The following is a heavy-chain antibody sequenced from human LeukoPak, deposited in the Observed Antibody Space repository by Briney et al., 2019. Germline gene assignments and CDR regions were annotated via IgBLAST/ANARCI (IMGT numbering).Heavy chain of an antibody. J-gene: IGHJ4*02. CDR2: IYSGGST. CDR3: ARDSGYGDSFDY. CDR1: GFTVSSNY. V-gene: IGHV3-66*01. Sequence: GGSLRLSCAASGFTVSSNYMSWVRQAPGKGLEWVSVIYSGGSTYYADSVKGRFTISRDNSKNTLYLQVNSLRAEDTAVYYCARDSGYGDSFDYWGQGTLVTVSS. D-gene: IGHD4-17*01.